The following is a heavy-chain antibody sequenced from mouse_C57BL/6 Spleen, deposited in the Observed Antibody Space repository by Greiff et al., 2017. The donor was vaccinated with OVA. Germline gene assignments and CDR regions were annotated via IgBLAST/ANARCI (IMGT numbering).Heavy chain of an antibody. V-gene: IGHV1-26*01. Sequence: EVQLQQSGPELVKPGASVKISCKASGYTFTDYYMNWVKQSHGKSLEWIGDINPNNGGTSYNQKFKGKATLTVDTSSSTAYMELRSLTSEDSAVYYCARKDDYETWFAYWGQGTLVTVSA. CDR3: ARKDDYETWFAY. CDR2: INPNNGGT. J-gene: IGHJ3*01. D-gene: IGHD2-4*01. CDR1: GYTFTDYY.